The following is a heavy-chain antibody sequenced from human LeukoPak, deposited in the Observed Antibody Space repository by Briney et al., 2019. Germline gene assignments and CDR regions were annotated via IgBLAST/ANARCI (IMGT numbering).Heavy chain of an antibody. D-gene: IGHD6-19*01. CDR3: ARWPIAVAAT. V-gene: IGHV1-3*01. CDR1: GYTFTSYG. J-gene: IGHJ4*02. Sequence: ASVKVSCKASGYTFTSYGISWVRQAPGQGLEWMGWINAGNGNTKYSQKFQGRVTITRDTSASTAYMELSSLRSEDTAVYYCARWPIAVAATWGQGTLVTVSS. CDR2: INAGNGNT.